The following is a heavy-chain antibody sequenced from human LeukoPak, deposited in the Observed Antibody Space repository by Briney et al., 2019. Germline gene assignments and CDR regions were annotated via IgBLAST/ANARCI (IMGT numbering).Heavy chain of an antibody. CDR2: IYYSGST. Sequence: KPSQTLSLTCTVSGGSISSGDYYWSWIRQPPGKGLEWIGYIYYSGSTYYNPSIKSRVTISVDTSKNQFSLKLSSVTAADTAVYYCASAAYYYGSGSYVGGWGQGTLVTVSS. CDR3: ASAAYYYGSGSYVGG. D-gene: IGHD3-10*01. J-gene: IGHJ4*02. V-gene: IGHV4-30-4*08. CDR1: GGSISSGDYY.